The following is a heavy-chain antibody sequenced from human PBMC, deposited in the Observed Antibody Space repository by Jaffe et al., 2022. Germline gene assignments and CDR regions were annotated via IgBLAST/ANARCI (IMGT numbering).Heavy chain of an antibody. Sequence: QVQLQESGPGLVKPSETLSLTCAVSGYSISSGYYWGWIRQPPGKGLEWIGSIYHSGSTYYNPSLKSRVTISVDTSKNQFSLKLSSVTAADTAVYYCAKTYYDILTPDWGEYWGQGTLVTVSS. CDR1: GYSISSGYY. CDR3: AKTYYDILTPDWGEY. V-gene: IGHV4-38-2*01. D-gene: IGHD3-9*01. CDR2: IYHSGST. J-gene: IGHJ4*02.